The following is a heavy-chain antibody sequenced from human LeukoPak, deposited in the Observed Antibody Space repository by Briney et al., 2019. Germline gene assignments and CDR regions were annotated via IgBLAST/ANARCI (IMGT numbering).Heavy chain of an antibody. CDR1: GYSISSGYY. CDR3: ARGTYYYDSSGYYFDY. D-gene: IGHD3-22*01. V-gene: IGHV4-38-2*02. CDR2: IYHSGST. Sequence: RPSETLSLTCTVSGYSISSGYYWGWIRQPPGKGLEWIGSIYHSGSTYYNPSLKSRVTISVDTSKNQFSLKLSSVTAADTAVYYCARGTYYYDSSGYYFDYWGQGTLVTVSS. J-gene: IGHJ4*02.